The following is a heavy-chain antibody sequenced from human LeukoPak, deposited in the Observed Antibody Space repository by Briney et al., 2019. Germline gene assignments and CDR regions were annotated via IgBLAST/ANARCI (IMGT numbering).Heavy chain of an antibody. J-gene: IGHJ4*02. D-gene: IGHD6-13*01. V-gene: IGHV3-48*03. CDR2: ISSSGTSL. Sequence: PGGSLRLSCAASGFTFNSYDMNWVRQAPGKGLEWISYISSSGTSLYYADSAKGRFTISRDNAKNSLYLQMNSLRAEDTAVYYCARVTHSSSWYGYRYWGQGTLVTVSS. CDR3: ARVTHSSSWYGYRY. CDR1: GFTFNSYD.